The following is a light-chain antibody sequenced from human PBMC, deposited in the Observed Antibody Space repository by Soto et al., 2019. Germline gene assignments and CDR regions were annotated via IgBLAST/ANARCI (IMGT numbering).Light chain of an antibody. Sequence: QSALTQSASVSGSPGQSITISCTGTRSDVGGYNYVSWYQQHSGKAPKLMIYDVSNRPSGVSNRFSGSKSGNTASLTISGLQVEDEADYYCSSYTGSITWVFGGGTKLTVL. V-gene: IGLV2-14*01. CDR1: RSDVGGYNY. CDR2: DVS. CDR3: SSYTGSITWV. J-gene: IGLJ3*02.